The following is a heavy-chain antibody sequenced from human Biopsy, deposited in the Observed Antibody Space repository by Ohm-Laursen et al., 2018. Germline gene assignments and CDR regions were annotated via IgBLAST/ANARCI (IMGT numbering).Heavy chain of an antibody. D-gene: IGHD1-26*01. CDR1: GDSFTSYA. V-gene: IGHV1-69*01. Sequence: SSVKVSCKASGDSFTSYAIGWSRQAPGQGLEWMGGIIPIPNVATYAQKFQGRITITADESTSTAYMELCSLTSDDAAVYFCARGEGSGWFDPWGHGTLVTVSP. CDR3: ARGEGSGWFDP. J-gene: IGHJ5*02. CDR2: IIPIPNVA.